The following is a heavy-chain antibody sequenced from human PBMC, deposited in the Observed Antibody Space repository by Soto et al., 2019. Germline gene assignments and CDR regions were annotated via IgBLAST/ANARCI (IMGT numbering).Heavy chain of an antibody. CDR2: ISYDGSNQ. J-gene: IGHJ4*02. Sequence: GGSGRLSCXASGFTFNIYGMHWVRQAPDKGLEWVALISYDGSNQYYADSVKGRFTISRDNSKNTLFLQMNSLRADDTAVYYCAKDEASGQGSFDSWGQGTLVTVS. CDR3: AKDEASGQGSFDS. CDR1: GFTFNIYG. V-gene: IGHV3-30*18.